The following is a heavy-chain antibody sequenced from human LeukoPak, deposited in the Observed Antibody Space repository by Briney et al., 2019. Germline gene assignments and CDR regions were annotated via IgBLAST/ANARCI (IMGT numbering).Heavy chain of an antibody. D-gene: IGHD5-18*01. CDR1: GGSMNSYY. Sequence: PSETLSLTCSVSGGSMNSYYWSWIRQSPGKGLEWIGYIYYSGSTNYNPSLKSRVTISVDTSKNQFSLKLSSVTAADTAVYYCARRRVDTAMVSFDYWGQGNPGHRLL. V-gene: IGHV4-59*08. J-gene: IGHJ4*02. CDR3: ARRRVDTAMVSFDY. CDR2: IYYSGST.